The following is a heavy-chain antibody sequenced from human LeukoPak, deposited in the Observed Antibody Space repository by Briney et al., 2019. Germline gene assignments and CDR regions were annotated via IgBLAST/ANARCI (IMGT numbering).Heavy chain of an antibody. CDR3: ARGNSGVAVARFDY. V-gene: IGHV6-1*01. CDR2: TYYRSTRYT. CDR1: GDSVSNNNAG. Sequence: PSQTLSLTCAISGDSVSNNNAGWNWIRQSPSSGLEWLVSTYYRSTRYTDSAVSVNSRITIKPDTSKNQFSLQLTSVTPEDSAVYYCARGNSGVAVARFDYWGQGTLVTVSS. D-gene: IGHD6-19*01. J-gene: IGHJ4*02.